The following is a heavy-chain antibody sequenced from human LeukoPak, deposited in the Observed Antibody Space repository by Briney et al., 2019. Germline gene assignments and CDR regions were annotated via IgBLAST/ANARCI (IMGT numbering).Heavy chain of an antibody. J-gene: IGHJ3*02. D-gene: IGHD3-22*01. Sequence: PGGSLRLSCAASGFTFSDYYMSWIRQAPGKGLEWVAVISYDGSNKYFADSVKGRFTISRDNSKNTLYLQMNSLRAEDTAVYYCAKDYDSSGWAAFDIWGQGTMVTVSS. CDR1: GFTFSDYY. CDR2: ISYDGSNK. V-gene: IGHV3-30*18. CDR3: AKDYDSSGWAAFDI.